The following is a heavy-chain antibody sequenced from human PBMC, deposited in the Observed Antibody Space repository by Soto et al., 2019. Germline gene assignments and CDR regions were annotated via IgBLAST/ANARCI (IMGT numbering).Heavy chain of an antibody. CDR1: GFTFSSYG. V-gene: IGHV3-33*01. D-gene: IGHD3-10*01. Sequence: GGSLRLSCAASGFTFSSYGMHWVRQAPGKGLEWVAVIWYDGSNKYYADSVKGRFTISRDNSKNTLYLQMNSLRAEATAVYYCARSRRVPLSNWFDPWGQGTLVTVSS. CDR3: ARSRRVPLSNWFDP. CDR2: IWYDGSNK. J-gene: IGHJ5*02.